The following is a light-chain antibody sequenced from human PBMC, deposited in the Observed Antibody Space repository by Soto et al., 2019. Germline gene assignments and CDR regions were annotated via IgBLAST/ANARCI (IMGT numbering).Light chain of an antibody. CDR1: QAIRTA. J-gene: IGKJ1*01. Sequence: AIQLTQSPSSLYASVGDRVTITCRASQAIRTALGWYQQKPGRAPQLLIYDSSTLEPGVPSRFRGSGSGTEFTLTINGLQTDYFATYYCQQYDGYSPQTFGQGTKVDIK. CDR3: QQYDGYSPQT. V-gene: IGKV1-13*02. CDR2: DSS.